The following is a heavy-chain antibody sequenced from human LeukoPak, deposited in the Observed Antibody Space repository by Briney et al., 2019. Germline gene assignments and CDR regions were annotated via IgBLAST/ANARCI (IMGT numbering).Heavy chain of an antibody. CDR1: GGSISSYY. CDR2: IYYTGGT. CDR3: ARWSLAGATLEY. V-gene: IGHV4-59*01. Sequence: PSETLSLTCTVSGGSISSYYWSWIRQPPGEGLEWIGYIYYTGGTNYYPSLKSRVTISVDTSKNQFSLKLTSVTAADTAVYYCARWSLAGATLEYWGQGIVDTVSS. J-gene: IGHJ4*02. D-gene: IGHD1-26*01.